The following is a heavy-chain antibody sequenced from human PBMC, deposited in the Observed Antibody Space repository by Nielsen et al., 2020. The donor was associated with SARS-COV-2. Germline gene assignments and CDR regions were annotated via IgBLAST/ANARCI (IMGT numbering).Heavy chain of an antibody. D-gene: IGHD3-16*01. CDR3: AKDMGDGPGPHDAFDI. V-gene: IGHV3-9*01. Sequence: GGSLRLSCAASGFTFDDYAMNWVRQAPGKGLEWVSGISWNSGSIGYADSVKGRFTISRDNAKNSLYLQMNSLRAEDTALYYCAKDMGDGPGPHDAFDIWGQGTMVTVSS. CDR2: ISWNSGSI. CDR1: GFTFDDYA. J-gene: IGHJ3*02.